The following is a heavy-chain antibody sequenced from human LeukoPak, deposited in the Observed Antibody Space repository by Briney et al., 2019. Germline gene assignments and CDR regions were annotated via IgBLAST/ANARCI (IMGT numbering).Heavy chain of an antibody. CDR3: ARIGYCSSTSCPGFDY. V-gene: IGHV1-8*01. CDR1: GYTFTSYD. Sequence: ASVKVSCKASGYTFTSYDINWVRQATGQGLEWMGWMNPNSGNTGYAQKFQGSVTMTRNTSISTAYMELSSLRSEDTAVYYCARIGYCSSTSCPGFDYWGQGTLVTVSS. D-gene: IGHD2-2*01. J-gene: IGHJ4*02. CDR2: MNPNSGNT.